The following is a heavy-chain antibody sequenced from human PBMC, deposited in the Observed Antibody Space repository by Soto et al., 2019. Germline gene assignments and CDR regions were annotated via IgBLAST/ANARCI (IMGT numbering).Heavy chain of an antibody. D-gene: IGHD3-10*01. V-gene: IGHV4-34*01. CDR1: GVSFSGYY. Sequence: PSETLSLTCAVYGVSFSGYYWIWIRQPPGKGLEWIGEINHSGSTNYNPSLKSRVTISVDKSKNQFSLKLSSVTAADTAVYYCARDRDYYGAGHYYYYYGMDVWGQGTTVTVSS. J-gene: IGHJ6*02. CDR2: INHSGST. CDR3: ARDRDYYGAGHYYYYYGMDV.